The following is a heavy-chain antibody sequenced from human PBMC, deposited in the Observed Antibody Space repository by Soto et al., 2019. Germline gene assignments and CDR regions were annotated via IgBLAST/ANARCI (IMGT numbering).Heavy chain of an antibody. CDR2: ISSSSSTI. V-gene: IGHV3-48*02. D-gene: IGHD3-10*01. J-gene: IGHJ3*02. CDR3: ARDRVHLRITMAAFDI. Sequence: HPGGSLRLSCAASGFTFSSYSMNWVRQAPGKGLEWVSYISSSSSTIYYADSVKGRFTISRDNAKNSLYLQMNSLRDEDTAVYYCARDRVHLRITMAAFDIWGQGTMVTVSS. CDR1: GFTFSSYS.